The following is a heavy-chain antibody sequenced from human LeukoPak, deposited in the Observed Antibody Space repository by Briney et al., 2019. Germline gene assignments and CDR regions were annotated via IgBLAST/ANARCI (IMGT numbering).Heavy chain of an antibody. J-gene: IGHJ5*02. CDR2: IYTSGST. V-gene: IGHV4-61*02. D-gene: IGHD1-26*01. CDR1: GGSISSGSYY. Sequence: PSQTLSLTCTVSGGSISSGSYYWSWIRQPAGKGLEWIGRIYTSGSTNYNPSLKSRVTISVDTSKNQFSLKLSSVTAADTAVYYCARDRGQSIVGATWGYNWFDPWGQGTLVTVSS. CDR3: ARDRGQSIVGATWGYNWFDP.